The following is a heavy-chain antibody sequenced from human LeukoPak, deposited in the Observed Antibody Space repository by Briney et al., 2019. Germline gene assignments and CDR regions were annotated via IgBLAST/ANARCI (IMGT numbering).Heavy chain of an antibody. D-gene: IGHD5-12*01. CDR1: GGSISSYY. CDR2: IYYSGST. V-gene: IGHV4-59*01. CDR3: ARAPLGYLNWFDP. J-gene: IGHJ5*02. Sequence: SETLSLTCTVSGGSISSYYWSWIRQPPGKGLEWIGYIYYSGSTNYNPSLKSRVTISVDTSKNQFSLKLSSVTAADTAVYYCARAPLGYLNWFDPWGQGTLVTVSS.